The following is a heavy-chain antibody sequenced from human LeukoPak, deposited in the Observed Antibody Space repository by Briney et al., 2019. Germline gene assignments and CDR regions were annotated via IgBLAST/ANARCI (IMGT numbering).Heavy chain of an antibody. CDR1: GFTFSDYY. Sequence: GGSLRLSCAASGFTFSDYYMSWIRQAPGKGLEWVSSISSSSSYIFYADSVKGRFTISRDNAKNSLYLQMNSLRAEDMAVYYCARVQGIAVAGYFDYWGQGTLVTVSS. J-gene: IGHJ4*02. CDR3: ARVQGIAVAGYFDY. CDR2: ISSSSSYI. V-gene: IGHV3-11*06. D-gene: IGHD6-19*01.